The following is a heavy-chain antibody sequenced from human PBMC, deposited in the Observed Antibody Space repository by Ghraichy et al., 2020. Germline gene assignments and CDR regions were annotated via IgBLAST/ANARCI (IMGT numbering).Heavy chain of an antibody. CDR2: IKQDGSEK. V-gene: IGHV3-7*01. Sequence: GESLNISCAASGFTFSSYWMSWVRQAPGKGLEWVANIKQDGSEKYYVDSVKGRFTISRDNAKNSLYLQMNSLRAEDTAVYYCARDTAVAGNDYWGQGTLVTVSS. CDR1: GFTFSSYW. CDR3: ARDTAVAGNDY. J-gene: IGHJ4*02. D-gene: IGHD6-19*01.